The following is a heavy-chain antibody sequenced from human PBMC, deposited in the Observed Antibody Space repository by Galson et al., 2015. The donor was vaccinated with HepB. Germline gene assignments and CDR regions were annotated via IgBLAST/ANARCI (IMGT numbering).Heavy chain of an antibody. V-gene: IGHV4-34*01. CDR2: VIHRGST. J-gene: IGHJ6*02. D-gene: IGHD1-26*01. Sequence: ETLSLTCAVYGGSFSGYHWSWIRQPPGKGPEWIGEVIHRGSTNYNPSLKSRVTISIDTLKNQFSLKVSSVTAADTAVYYCARGPVGTTAQGYYYYGMDVWGQGTTVTVSS. CDR1: GGSFSGYH. CDR3: ARGPVGTTAQGYYYYGMDV.